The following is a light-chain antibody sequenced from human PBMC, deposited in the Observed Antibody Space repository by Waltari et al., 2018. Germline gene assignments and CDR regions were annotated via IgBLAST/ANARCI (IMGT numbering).Light chain of an antibody. J-gene: IGKJ1*01. CDR2: YSS. Sequence: ETVLTQSPDFQSVTPKEKVTITCRASQSIDSSLHWYQQKPGQPPKLLIKYSSQSFSGVPSRFSGSGSGTEFTLTIDGLEAEDAATYYCHQSGSLPWTFGQGTKVVIK. CDR3: HQSGSLPWT. CDR1: QSIDSS. V-gene: IGKV6-21*01.